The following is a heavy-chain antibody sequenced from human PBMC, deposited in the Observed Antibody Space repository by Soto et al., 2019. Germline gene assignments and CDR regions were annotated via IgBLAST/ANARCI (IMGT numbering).Heavy chain of an antibody. CDR1: GGTFSSYA. CDR2: IIPIFGTA. Sequence: QVQLVQSGAEVKKPGSSVKVSCKASGGTFSSYAISWVRQAPGQGLEWMGGIIPIFGTANYAQKFQGRVTITADKSTSTAYMELSSLRSEDTAVYYCASLPGIAAAGISVTLDYRGQGTLVTVSS. CDR3: ASLPGIAAAGISVTLDY. J-gene: IGHJ4*02. D-gene: IGHD6-13*01. V-gene: IGHV1-69*06.